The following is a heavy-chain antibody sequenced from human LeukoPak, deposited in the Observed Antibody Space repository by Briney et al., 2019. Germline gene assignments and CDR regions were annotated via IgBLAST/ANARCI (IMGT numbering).Heavy chain of an antibody. D-gene: IGHD6-19*01. CDR1: GGTFSSYA. CDR3: AIGAGWLVQEYFQH. J-gene: IGHJ1*01. V-gene: IGHV1-69*05. CDR2: IIPIFGTA. Sequence: SVKVSCKASGGTFSSYAISWVRQAPGQGLEWMGGIIPIFGTANYAQKFQGRVTITRDTSASTAYMELSSLRSEDTAVYYCAIGAGWLVQEYFQHWGQGTLVTVSS.